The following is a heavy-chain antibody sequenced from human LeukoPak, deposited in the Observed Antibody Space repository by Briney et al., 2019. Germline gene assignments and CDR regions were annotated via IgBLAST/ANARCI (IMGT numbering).Heavy chain of an antibody. CDR2: INHSGTT. J-gene: IGHJ6*03. CDR1: VGSFSGYY. V-gene: IGHV4-34*01. CDR3: ARGYYGSGSHCCHMDV. D-gene: IGHD3-10*01. Sequence: SETLSLTCAVYVGSFSGYYWSWIRQPPGKGLEWIGEINHSGTTNYNSSLKSRVTISVDTSKNQFSLKLSSVTAADTAVYYCARGYYGSGSHCCHMDVWGKGTTITVS.